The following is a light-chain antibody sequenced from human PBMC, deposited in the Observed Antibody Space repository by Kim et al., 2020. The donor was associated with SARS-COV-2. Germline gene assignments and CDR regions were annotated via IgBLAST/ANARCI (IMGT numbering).Light chain of an antibody. J-gene: IGKJ1*01. CDR1: QSVSNN. CDR2: DVS. CDR3: QYYSNWPRT. V-gene: IGKV3-15*01. Sequence: VSPGERATLCCRTSQSVSNNVAWYQQKPGQAPRLLIYDVSTRATGIPARFSGSGSGTDFSLTISSLQSEDFAVYYCQYYSNWPRTFGQGTKVEIK.